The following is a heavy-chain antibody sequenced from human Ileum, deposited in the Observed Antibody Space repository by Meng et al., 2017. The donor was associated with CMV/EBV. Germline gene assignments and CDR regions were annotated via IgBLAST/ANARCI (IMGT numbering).Heavy chain of an antibody. CDR2: IYYNGNT. CDR3: ARDITGSHFDH. V-gene: IGHV4-39*07. D-gene: IGHD1-20*01. J-gene: IGHJ4*02. CDR1: GGTINSNKYY. Sequence: QVDLQEPGPGLVKPYETLSLTCTVSGGTINSNKYYWGCIRQHPGKGLEWIGSIYYNGNTPYNPSLKSRVTISLDTSKNQFSLRLSSVTAADTAVYYCARDITGSHFDHWGQGVLVTVSS.